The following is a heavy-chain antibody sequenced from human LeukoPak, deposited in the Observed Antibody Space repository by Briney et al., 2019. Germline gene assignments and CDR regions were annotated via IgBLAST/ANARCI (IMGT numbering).Heavy chain of an antibody. Sequence: PSETLSLTCTVSGYSISSGYYWGWIRQPPGKGLEWIGSIYHSGSTYYNPSLKSRVTISVDTSKNQFSLKLSSVTAADTAVYYCARRGGSRIAVAGNWFDPWGQGTLVTVSS. CDR1: GYSISSGYY. CDR3: ARRGGSRIAVAGNWFDP. J-gene: IGHJ5*02. V-gene: IGHV4-38-2*02. D-gene: IGHD6-19*01. CDR2: IYHSGST.